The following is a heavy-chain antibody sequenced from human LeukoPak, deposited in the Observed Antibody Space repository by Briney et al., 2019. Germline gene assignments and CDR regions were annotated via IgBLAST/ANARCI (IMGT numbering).Heavy chain of an antibody. CDR3: ARGRDIVGATNFGY. CDR2: IIPIFGTA. J-gene: IGHJ4*02. Sequence: GSSVKVSCKASGGTFSSYAISWVRQAPGQGLEWMGGIIPIFGTANYAQKFQGRVTMTRNTSISTAYMELSSLRSEDTAVYYCARGRDIVGATNFGYWGQGTLVTVSS. CDR1: GGTFSSYA. D-gene: IGHD1-26*01. V-gene: IGHV1-69*05.